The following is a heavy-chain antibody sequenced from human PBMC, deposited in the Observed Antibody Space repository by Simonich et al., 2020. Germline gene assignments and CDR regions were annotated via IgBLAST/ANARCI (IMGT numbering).Heavy chain of an antibody. D-gene: IGHD2-15*01. CDR1: GYNFTSYD. CDR3: ARGRGGMSRGYVDY. V-gene: IGHV1-8*03. Sequence: QVQLVQSGAEVKKPGDSVKVSCKASGYNFTSYDINWLRQAHGHGIEWMGWMNPNSGNTGYAQKFQGRVTITRNTSISTADMELSSMRSEDTAVYYCARGRGGMSRGYVDYWGQGTLVTVSS. J-gene: IGHJ4*02. CDR2: MNPNSGNT.